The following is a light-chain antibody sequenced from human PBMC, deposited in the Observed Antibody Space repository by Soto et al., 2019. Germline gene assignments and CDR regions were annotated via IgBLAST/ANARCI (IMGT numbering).Light chain of an antibody. CDR2: DAS. CDR1: PAIASF. CDR3: QQYNSYPWT. V-gene: IGKV1-13*02. J-gene: IGKJ1*01. Sequence: AIQLTQSPSSLSASVGDRVTITCRASPAIASFLAWYQQKPGTAPKLLIYDASSLESGVPSRFSGSGSGTEFTLTISSLQPDDFATYYCQQYNSYPWTFGQGTKVEIK.